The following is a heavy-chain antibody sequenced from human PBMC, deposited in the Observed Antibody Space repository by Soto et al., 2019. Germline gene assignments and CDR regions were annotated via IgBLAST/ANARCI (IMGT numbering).Heavy chain of an antibody. CDR3: ARDLWGYCGTDCYPLDV. J-gene: IGHJ6*02. CDR1: GGSISSYY. D-gene: IGHD2-21*02. V-gene: IGHV4-59*01. Sequence: SETLSLTCTVSGGSISSYYWGWVRQPPGKGLEWIGYIYYSGSTVYNPSFKSRVTISVDTSKNQFSLQLDSVTAADTAVYYCARDLWGYCGTDCYPLDVWGQGTTVTVSS. CDR2: IYYSGST.